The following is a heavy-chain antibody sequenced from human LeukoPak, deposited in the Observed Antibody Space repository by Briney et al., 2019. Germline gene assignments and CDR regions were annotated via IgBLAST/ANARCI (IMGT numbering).Heavy chain of an antibody. D-gene: IGHD4-11*01. CDR3: ATMTTVTGFDN. V-gene: IGHV4-59*03. J-gene: IGHJ4*02. CDR2: IYHTGTT. Sequence: SETLSLTCTVSGGSISYYYWSWIRQPPGKGLEWIGYIYHTGTTNYNPALKSRVSISVDTSKNQYSLELSSVTAADTALYYCATMTTVTGFDNWGQGTLVTVSS. CDR1: GGSISYYY.